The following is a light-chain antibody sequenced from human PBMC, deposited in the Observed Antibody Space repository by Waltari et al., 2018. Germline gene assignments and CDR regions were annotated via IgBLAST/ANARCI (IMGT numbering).Light chain of an antibody. V-gene: IGKV1-27*01. CDR3: QKYDGAPWT. CDR2: EAS. J-gene: IGKJ1*01. CDR1: RDISHY. Sequence: DIHMTQSPSSLSASVGDRVTITCRASRDISHYLAWYQQKPGTLPNLRIFEASILESGVVSRFSGSGSGTDFTRTISSLQPEDFGTYDCQKYDGAPWTFGQGTKVEIK.